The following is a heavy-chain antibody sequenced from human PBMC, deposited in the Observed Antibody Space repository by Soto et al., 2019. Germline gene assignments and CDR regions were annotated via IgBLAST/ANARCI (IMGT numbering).Heavy chain of an antibody. Sequence: QVQLQESGPGLVKPSQTLSLTCTVSGGSISSGDYYWSWIRQPPGKGLEWIGYIYYSGSTYYNPSLKSRVTISVDTTKNQFSPKLSSVTAADTAVYYCARVKGGYYYDSSGYLGYWYYDLWGRGTLVTVSS. CDR1: GGSISSGDYY. D-gene: IGHD3-22*01. CDR2: IYYSGST. J-gene: IGHJ2*01. CDR3: ARVKGGYYYDSSGYLGYWYYDL. V-gene: IGHV4-30-4*01.